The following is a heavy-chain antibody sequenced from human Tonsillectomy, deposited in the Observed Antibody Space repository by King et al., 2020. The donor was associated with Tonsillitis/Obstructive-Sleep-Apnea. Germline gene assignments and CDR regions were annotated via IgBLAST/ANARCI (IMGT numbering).Heavy chain of an antibody. D-gene: IGHD3-22*01. CDR1: GYSFTNYW. Sequence: QLVQSGAEVKKPGESLKISCKGSGYSFTNYWIGWVRQMPGKGLEWMGIIYPGDPDTRYSPSFQGQVTISADKSISTAYLQWSSLKASDTAMYYCARTYYYDTSGYFGPGSAFDIWGQGTMVTVSS. CDR3: ARTYYYDTSGYFGPGSAFDI. V-gene: IGHV5-51*03. J-gene: IGHJ3*02. CDR2: IYPGDPDT.